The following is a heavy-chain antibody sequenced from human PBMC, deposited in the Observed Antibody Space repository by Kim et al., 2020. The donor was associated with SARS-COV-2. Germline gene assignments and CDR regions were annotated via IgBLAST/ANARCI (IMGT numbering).Heavy chain of an antibody. Sequence: PGGSLRLSCVASGFTFDTYAMSWVRQAPGKGLEWVSVITGNGINKFFADSVRGRFTISRDNSKNTLFLQMNSLRDEDTALYYCAKMVVMDGYNYYYYYGM. CDR2: ITGNGINK. V-gene: IGHV3-23*01. CDR1: GFTFDTYA. CDR3: AKMVVMDGYNYYYYYGM. D-gene: IGHD3-22*01. J-gene: IGHJ6*01.